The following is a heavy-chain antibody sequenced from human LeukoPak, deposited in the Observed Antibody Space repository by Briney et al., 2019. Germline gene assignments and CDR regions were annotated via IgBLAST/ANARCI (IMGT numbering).Heavy chain of an antibody. CDR1: GDSISSGGYS. CDR3: ARSPLAFYDSSGYPRVWFDP. V-gene: IGHV4-30-2*01. Sequence: SQTLSLTCTVSGDSISSGGYSWSWIRQPPGKGLEWIGYIYHIGYISQSGNIYQNPSLKSRVTISLDTSRNQFSLKLSSVTAADTAVYYCARSPLAFYDSSGYPRVWFDPWGQGTLVTVSS. J-gene: IGHJ5*02. CDR2: ISQSGNI. D-gene: IGHD3-22*01.